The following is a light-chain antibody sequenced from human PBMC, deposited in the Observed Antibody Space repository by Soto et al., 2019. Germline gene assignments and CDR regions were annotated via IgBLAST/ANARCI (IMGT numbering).Light chain of an antibody. CDR2: DAS. CDR1: QSVSRD. J-gene: IGKJ4*01. V-gene: IGKV3-11*01. Sequence: EIVLTQSPATLSLSPGERATLSCRASQSVSRDLAWYQQKPGQAPRLLIYDASNRATGIPARFSGSVSGTDFTLTISSLEPEDFAVYYCQQRSDWPSTFGGGTKVQIK. CDR3: QQRSDWPST.